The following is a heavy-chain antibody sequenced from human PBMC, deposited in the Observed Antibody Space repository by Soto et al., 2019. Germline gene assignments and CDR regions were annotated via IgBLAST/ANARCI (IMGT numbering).Heavy chain of an antibody. CDR3: ARDGGYRGTSYYYGMDV. D-gene: IGHD3-10*01. CDR1: GFTFSSYS. CDR2: ISSSSYI. V-gene: IGHV3-21*01. Sequence: GGSLRLSCAASGFTFSSYSMNWVRQAPGKGLEWVSSISSSSYIYYADSVKGRFTISRDNAKNSLYLQMSSLRAEDTAVYYCARDGGYRGTSYYYGMDVWGQGTTVTVSS. J-gene: IGHJ6*02.